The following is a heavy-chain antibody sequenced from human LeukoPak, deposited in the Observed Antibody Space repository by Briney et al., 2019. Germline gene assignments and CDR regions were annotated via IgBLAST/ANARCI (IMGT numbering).Heavy chain of an antibody. Sequence: SSETLSLTCTVSGGSINGYYWSWIRQPPWKGLEWIGYIYYSGNTDYNPSLKSRATISVDTSKNQFSLKLSSVTATDTAVYYCARVYDILTAYYFGDSSMAFDIWGQGTMVTVS. J-gene: IGHJ3*02. CDR1: GGSINGYY. D-gene: IGHD3-9*01. V-gene: IGHV4-59*01. CDR3: ARVYDILTAYYFGDSSMAFDI. CDR2: IYYSGNT.